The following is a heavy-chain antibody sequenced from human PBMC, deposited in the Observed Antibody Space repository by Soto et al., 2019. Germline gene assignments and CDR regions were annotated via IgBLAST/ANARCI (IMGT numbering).Heavy chain of an antibody. V-gene: IGHV1-69*13. CDR1: GGTFSSYA. Sequence: GASVKVSCKASGGTFSSYAISWVRQAPGQGLEWMGGIVPIFGTANYARKFQGRVTITADESTSTAYMELSSLRSEDTAVYYCARSPTIFGVDNWFDPWGQGTLVTVSS. CDR3: ARSPTIFGVDNWFDP. J-gene: IGHJ5*02. CDR2: IVPIFGTA. D-gene: IGHD3-3*01.